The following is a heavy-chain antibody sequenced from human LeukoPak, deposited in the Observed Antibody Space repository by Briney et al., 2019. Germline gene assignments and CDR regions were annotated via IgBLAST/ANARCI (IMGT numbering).Heavy chain of an antibody. J-gene: IGHJ3*02. V-gene: IGHV3-7*01. Sequence: PGGSLRLSCAASGFTFSSYAMSWVRQAPGKGLEWVASIKSDGSGKFYVDSVKGRFTISRDNARNSLYLQMNRLRAEDTAVYYCARDADLGTTITGGFDIWGQGTKVTVSS. CDR1: GFTFSSYA. D-gene: IGHD5-24*01. CDR2: IKSDGSGK. CDR3: ARDADLGTTITGGFDI.